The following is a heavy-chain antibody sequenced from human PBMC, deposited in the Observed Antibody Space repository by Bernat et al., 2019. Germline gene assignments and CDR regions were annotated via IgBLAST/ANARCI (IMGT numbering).Heavy chain of an antibody. CDR1: GFTFSSYG. D-gene: IGHD2-15*01. CDR3: AKDTGVVAATPYYYGMDV. J-gene: IGHJ6*02. Sequence: QVQLVESGGGVVQPGRSLRLSCAASGFTFSSYGMHWVRQAPVKGLEWVAVISFDGSNKYYADSVKGRFTISRDNSKNTLYLQMNSLRAEDTAVYYCAKDTGVVAATPYYYGMDVWGQGTTVTVSS. V-gene: IGHV3-30*18. CDR2: ISFDGSNK.